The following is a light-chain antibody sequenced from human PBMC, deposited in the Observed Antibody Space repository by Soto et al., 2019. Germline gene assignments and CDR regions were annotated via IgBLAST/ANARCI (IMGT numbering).Light chain of an antibody. CDR2: GAS. J-gene: IGKJ1*01. CDR3: QQYNNWWT. Sequence: EIVMTQSTATLSVSPGETATLSCRASQSVSTSLAWYQQKPGQAPRLLISGASTRATGVPARLSGSGSETEFTLTISSLQSEDFAVYYCQQYNNWWTFGQGTKVEIK. V-gene: IGKV3-15*01. CDR1: QSVSTS.